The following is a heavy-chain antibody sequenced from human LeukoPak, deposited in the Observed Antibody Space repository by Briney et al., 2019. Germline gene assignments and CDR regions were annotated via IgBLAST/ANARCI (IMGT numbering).Heavy chain of an antibody. D-gene: IGHD3-22*01. CDR2: IYPGDSDT. Sequence: GESLKISCQGSGYSFTNYWVAWVRQMSGKGLEWMGIIYPGDSDTRYSPSFQGQVTISVDKSISTAYLQWSSLKASDTAMYYCARPKYYYDTTGTLDAFDIWGQGTMVTVSS. J-gene: IGHJ3*02. CDR3: ARPKYYYDTTGTLDAFDI. V-gene: IGHV5-51*01. CDR1: GYSFTNYW.